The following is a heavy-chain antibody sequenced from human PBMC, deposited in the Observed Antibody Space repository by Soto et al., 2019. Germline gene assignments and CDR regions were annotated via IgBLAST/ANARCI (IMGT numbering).Heavy chain of an antibody. J-gene: IGHJ6*03. CDR1: GYTFTSYC. Sequence: ASVKVSCKASGYTFTSYCISWVRQAPGQGLEWMGWISAYNGNTNYAQKLQGRVTMTTDTSTSTAYMELRSLRSDDTAVYYCARFTIFGVVLGYMDGWGKGTTVTVSS. CDR3: ARFTIFGVVLGYMDG. V-gene: IGHV1-18*01. D-gene: IGHD3-3*01. CDR2: ISAYNGNT.